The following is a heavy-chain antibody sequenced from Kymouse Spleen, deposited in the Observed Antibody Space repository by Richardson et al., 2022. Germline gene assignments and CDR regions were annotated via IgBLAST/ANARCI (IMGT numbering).Heavy chain of an antibody. D-gene: IGHD3-9*01. CDR1: GFTFSNAW. Sequence: EVQLVESGGGLVKPGGSLRLSCAASGFTFSNAWMSWVRQAPGKGLEWVGRIKSKTDGGTTDYAAPVKGRFTISRDDSKNTLYLQMNSLKTEDTAVYYCTTGDYDILTGKGMDVWGQGTTVTVSS. CDR3: TTGDYDILTGKGMDV. J-gene: IGHJ6*02. V-gene: IGHV3-15*01. CDR2: IKSKTDGGTT.